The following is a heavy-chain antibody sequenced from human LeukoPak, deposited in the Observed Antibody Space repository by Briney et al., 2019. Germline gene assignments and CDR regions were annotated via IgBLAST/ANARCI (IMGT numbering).Heavy chain of an antibody. J-gene: IGHJ3*02. CDR2: ISYDGSNK. Sequence: GGSLRLSCAASGFTFSSYAMHWVRQAPGKGLEWVAVISYDGSNKYYADSVKGRFTISRDNSKNTLYLQMNSLRAEDTAVYYCAREPTRSYHYDSNDAFDIWGQGTMVTVSS. CDR3: AREPTRSYHYDSNDAFDI. CDR1: GFTFSSYA. D-gene: IGHD3-22*01. V-gene: IGHV3-30-3*01.